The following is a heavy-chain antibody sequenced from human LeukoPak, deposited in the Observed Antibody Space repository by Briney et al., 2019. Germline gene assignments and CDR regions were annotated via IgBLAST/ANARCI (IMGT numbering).Heavy chain of an antibody. CDR1: GGSFSGYY. CDR2: INHSGST. D-gene: IGHD3-10*01. CDR3: ARYSHGSGTSTDYYYGMDV. Sequence: PSETLSLTCAVYGGSFSGYYWSWIRQPPGKGLEWIGEINHSGSTNYNPSLKSRVTISVDTSKNQFSLKLSSVTAADTAVYYCARYSHGSGTSTDYYYGMDVWGQGTTVTVSS. V-gene: IGHV4-34*01. J-gene: IGHJ6*02.